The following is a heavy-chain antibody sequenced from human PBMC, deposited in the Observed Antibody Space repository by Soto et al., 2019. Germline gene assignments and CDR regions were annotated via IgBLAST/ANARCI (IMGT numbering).Heavy chain of an antibody. CDR3: AKGGGTYWSDTSAYSAFDY. D-gene: IGHD3-22*01. J-gene: IGHJ4*02. CDR2: INHSGST. CDR1: GGSFSGYY. Sequence: TSETLSLTCAVYGGSFSGYYWTWIRQPPGTGLEWIGEINHSGSTNYNPSLKSRVTISVDTSKNQFSLKLTSVTAADTAVYYCAKGGGTYWSDTSAYSAFDYWAQGTLVTVSS. V-gene: IGHV4-34*01.